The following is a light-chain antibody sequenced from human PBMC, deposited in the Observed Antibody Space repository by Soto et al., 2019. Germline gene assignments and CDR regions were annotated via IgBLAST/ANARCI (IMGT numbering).Light chain of an antibody. Sequence: DIQMTQSPSTLSASVGDRVTITCRASQSTRSSLAWYQQKPGKAPKLLIYDASSLESGVPSTFSGSGSETEFTLTISSLQPDDFATYYCQHYNTYSGTSGQGTKVDIK. CDR1: QSTRSS. CDR3: QHYNTYSGT. J-gene: IGKJ1*01. V-gene: IGKV1-5*01. CDR2: DAS.